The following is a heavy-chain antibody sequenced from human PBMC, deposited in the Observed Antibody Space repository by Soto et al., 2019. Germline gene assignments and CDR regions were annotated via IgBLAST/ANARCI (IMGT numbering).Heavy chain of an antibody. CDR2: ISAYSGNT. D-gene: IGHD2-8*01. CDR3: TRAAVYALGGPRCCGFDV. CDR1: GYTFRSFG. V-gene: IGHV1-18*01. J-gene: IGHJ3*01. Sequence: QVQLVQSGAEVKKPGASVKVSCKTSGYTFRSFGISWVRQAPGQGLEWMAWISAYSGNTNFAQKVQDRITVTTDTASNKAYMELRSLRSADTAVYSCTRAAVYALGGPRCCGFDVWGQGTIVTVSS.